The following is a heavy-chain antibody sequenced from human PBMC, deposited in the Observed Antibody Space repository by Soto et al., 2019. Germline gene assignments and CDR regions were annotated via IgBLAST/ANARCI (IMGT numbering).Heavy chain of an antibody. V-gene: IGHV3-30*18. D-gene: IGHD5-12*01. CDR1: GFTFSDYG. J-gene: IGHJ4*02. CDR2: IAYDGSNK. Sequence: VQLVESGGGVVQPGRSLGLSCAASGFTFSDYGMHWVRQAPGKGLEWVAVIAYDGSNKYYADSVKGRFTISRDNSKNTLYLQMNSLRAEDTAVYYCAKNHQRAPSRDGYNLIDYWGQGTLVTVSS. CDR3: AKNHQRAPSRDGYNLIDY.